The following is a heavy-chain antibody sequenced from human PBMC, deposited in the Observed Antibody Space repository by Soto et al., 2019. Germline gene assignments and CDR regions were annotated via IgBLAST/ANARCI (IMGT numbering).Heavy chain of an antibody. D-gene: IGHD3-10*01. J-gene: IGHJ4*02. Sequence: KVSCKASGYTFTSHAMHCVRQPPGQRLEWMGWINAGSGYTQYSQKFHGRVTITRDASASTAYMELTSLRSEDTAVYYCARDRFYGSGTFNYFDYWGQGTPVTVSS. V-gene: IGHV1-3*01. CDR2: INAGSGYT. CDR1: GYTFTSHA. CDR3: ARDRFYGSGTFNYFDY.